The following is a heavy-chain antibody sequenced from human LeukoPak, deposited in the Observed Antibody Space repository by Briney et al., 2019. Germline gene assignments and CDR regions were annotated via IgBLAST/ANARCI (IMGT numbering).Heavy chain of an antibody. CDR1: GGTFISYA. J-gene: IGHJ4*02. V-gene: IGHV1-69*13. CDR2: IIPIFGTA. CDR3: ASGLRASDFDY. Sequence: ASVKVSCKASGGTFISYAISWVRQAPGQGLEWMGGIIPIFGTANYAQKFQGRVTITADESTSTAYMELSSLRSEDTAVYYCASGLRASDFDYWGQGTLVTVSS. D-gene: IGHD3/OR15-3a*01.